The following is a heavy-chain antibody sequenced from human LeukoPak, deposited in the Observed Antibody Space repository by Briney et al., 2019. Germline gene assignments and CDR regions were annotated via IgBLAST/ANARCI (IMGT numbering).Heavy chain of an antibody. Sequence: SETLSLTCTVSGGSISTSTYYWGWIRQPPGKGLEWIGSIYYSGNIYYNPSLKSRVTISVDTSKNQFSLKLSSVTAADTAVYYCVRRCCSTTTSGWFDPWGQGTLVTVSS. CDR1: GGSISTSTYY. CDR2: IYYSGNI. CDR3: VRRCCSTTTSGWFDP. D-gene: IGHD2-2*01. J-gene: IGHJ5*02. V-gene: IGHV4-39*01.